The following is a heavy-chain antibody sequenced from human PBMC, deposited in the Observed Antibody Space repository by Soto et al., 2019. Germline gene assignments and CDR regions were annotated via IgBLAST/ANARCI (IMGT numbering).Heavy chain of an antibody. CDR2: ISYDGSNK. CDR1: GFTFSSYG. Sequence: GGSLRLSCAASGFTFSSYGMHWVRQAPGKGLEWVAVISYDGSNKYYADSVKGRFTISRDNSKNTLYLQMNSLRAEDTAVYYCAKDLSVLRYYYYYGMDVWGQGTTVT. CDR3: AKDLSVLRYYYYYGMDV. J-gene: IGHJ6*02. D-gene: IGHD3-16*01. V-gene: IGHV3-30*18.